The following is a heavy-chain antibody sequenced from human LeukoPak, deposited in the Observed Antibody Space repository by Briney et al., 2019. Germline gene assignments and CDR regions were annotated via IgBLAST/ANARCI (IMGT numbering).Heavy chain of an antibody. CDR2: ISGSGGST. D-gene: IGHD5-24*01. CDR1: GFTFSSYA. Sequence: GGSLRVSCAASGFTFSSYAMSWVRQAPGKGLEWVSAISGSGGSTYYADSVKGRFTISRDNSKNTLYLQMNSLRAEDTAVYYCAKRGDGYPNWYFDLWGRGTLVTVSS. J-gene: IGHJ2*01. V-gene: IGHV3-23*01. CDR3: AKRGDGYPNWYFDL.